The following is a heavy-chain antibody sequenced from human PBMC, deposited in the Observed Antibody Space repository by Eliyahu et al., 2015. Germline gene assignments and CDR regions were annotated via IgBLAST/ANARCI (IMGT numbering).Heavy chain of an antibody. D-gene: IGHD3-10*01. CDR1: GDTFTNNH. V-gene: IGHV1-46*01. J-gene: IGHJ6*02. Sequence: QVQLVQSGAEVKRPGASLKISCKASGDTFTNNHLHWVRQAPGQGLEWMGIINPANGRAGYAPRFQGRVTVTWDTSTSTVYLDLNSLTSDDTAIYYCARDAVRSGMAGMDVWGQGTTVTVSS. CDR3: ARDAVRSGMAGMDV. CDR2: INPANGRA.